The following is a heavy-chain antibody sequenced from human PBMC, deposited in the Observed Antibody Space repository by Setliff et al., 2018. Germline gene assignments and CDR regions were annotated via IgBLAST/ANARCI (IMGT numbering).Heavy chain of an antibody. CDR2: INAANENT. D-gene: IGHD2-8*01. CDR1: GYTFSSYS. V-gene: IGHV1-3*01. J-gene: IGHJ4*02. CDR3: ARDLVLLGYQLDY. Sequence: ASVKVSCKASGYTFSSYSMHWVRQAPGQRLEWMGWINAANENTQYSKKFQGRVTMTRDTSTSTVYMELSSLRSEDTAVYYCARDLVLLGYQLDYWGQGTLVTVSS.